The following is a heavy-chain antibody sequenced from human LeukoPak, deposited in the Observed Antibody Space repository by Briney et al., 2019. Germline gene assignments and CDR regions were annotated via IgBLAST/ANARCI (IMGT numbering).Heavy chain of an antibody. CDR2: IYSSGST. D-gene: IGHD1-14*01. J-gene: IGHJ4*02. Sequence: SETLPLTCAVSGGSISDYYWSWIRQPAGKGLEWIGRIYSSGSTNYNPSLKSRVSMSVDTSKNQFSLNVRSVTAADTAVYYCARYTRKGFDYWGQGTLVTVSS. V-gene: IGHV4-4*07. CDR3: ARYTRKGFDY. CDR1: GGSISDYY.